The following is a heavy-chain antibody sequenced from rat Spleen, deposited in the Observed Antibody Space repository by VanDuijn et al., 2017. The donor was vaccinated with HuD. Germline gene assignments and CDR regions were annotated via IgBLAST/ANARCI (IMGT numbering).Heavy chain of an antibody. J-gene: IGHJ2*01. Sequence: QVQLKESGPGLVQPSQTLSLTCTVSGFSLMDYIVHWVRQPPGKGLEWMGRMKNDGVPYYNSALKSRLSISRDTSKSQVFLKMNSLQSEDTTTYYCARGAYGGYSEWFDYWGQGVMVTVSS. D-gene: IGHD1-11*01. CDR1: GFSLMDYI. CDR2: MKNDGVP. V-gene: IGHV2S30*01. CDR3: ARGAYGGYSEWFDY.